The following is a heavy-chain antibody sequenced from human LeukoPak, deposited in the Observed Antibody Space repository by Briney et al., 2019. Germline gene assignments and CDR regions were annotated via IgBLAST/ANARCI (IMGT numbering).Heavy chain of an antibody. CDR3: AKDYRRWYDSSATTHFDY. Sequence: GGSLRLSCAASGFTFSSYAMSWVRQAPEKGLEWVSAISGSGGSTYYADSVKGRFTISRDNSKNTLYLQMNSLRAEDTAVYYCAKDYRRWYDSSATTHFDYWGQGTLVTVSS. CDR2: ISGSGGST. CDR1: GFTFSSYA. V-gene: IGHV3-23*01. D-gene: IGHD3-22*01. J-gene: IGHJ4*02.